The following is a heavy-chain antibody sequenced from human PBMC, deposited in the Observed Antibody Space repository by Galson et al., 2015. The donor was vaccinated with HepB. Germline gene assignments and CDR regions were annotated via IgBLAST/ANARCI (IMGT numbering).Heavy chain of an antibody. CDR3: AKQNWVDSFDI. CDR2: INRSGNST. D-gene: IGHD2/OR15-2a*01. V-gene: IGHV3-11*01. J-gene: IGHJ3*02. Sequence: SLRLSCAASGFTFSDYYMTWIRQAPGKGLEWISYINRSGNSTFYADSVKGRFTISRDNAMNSLYLQMNSLRAEDTAVFYCAKQNWVDSFDIWGQGTMVTASS. CDR1: GFTFSDYY.